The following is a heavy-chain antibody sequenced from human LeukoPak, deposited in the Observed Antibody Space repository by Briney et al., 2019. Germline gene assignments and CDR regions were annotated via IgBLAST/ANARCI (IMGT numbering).Heavy chain of an antibody. V-gene: IGHV3-23*01. D-gene: IGHD4-23*01. J-gene: IGHJ6*03. CDR3: AKGYFSGNAAYYFYYMDV. Sequence: GGSLRLSCAASGFTFSNYAMNWVRQAPGKGLEWVSGVSGSGTYTFYTDSVKGRFTISRDNSKNTVFLQMNSLRAEDTAAYYCAKGYFSGNAAYYFYYMDVWGKGTTVTLSS. CDR1: GFTFSNYA. CDR2: VSGSGTYT.